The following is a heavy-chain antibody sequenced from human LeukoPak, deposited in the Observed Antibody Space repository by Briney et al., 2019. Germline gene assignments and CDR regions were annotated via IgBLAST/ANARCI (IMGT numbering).Heavy chain of an antibody. D-gene: IGHD3-10*01. CDR2: ISSSGSTI. Sequence: GGSLRLSCAASGFTFSDYYMSWLRQAPGKGLEWVSYISSSGSTIYYADSVKGRFTISRDNSRNSLYLQMNSLRAEDTAVYYCAREHAGVSAFDIWGQGTLVTVSS. CDR1: GFTFSDYY. CDR3: AREHAGVSAFDI. J-gene: IGHJ3*02. V-gene: IGHV3-11*01.